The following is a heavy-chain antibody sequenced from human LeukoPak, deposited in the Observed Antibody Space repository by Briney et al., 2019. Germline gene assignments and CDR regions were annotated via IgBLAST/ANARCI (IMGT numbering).Heavy chain of an antibody. CDR2: ISWNGGSI. CDR1: GFTFDEYA. CDR3: AKGTGRYWTFFDS. V-gene: IGHV3-9*01. D-gene: IGHD1-26*01. Sequence: PGGSLRLSCAASGFTFDEYAMHWVRQGPGKGLEWVSGISWNGGSIDYVDSVKGRLTISRDNAKNPLYLQMNSLRPEDTALYYCAKGTGRYWTFFDSWGQGTHVVVSS. J-gene: IGHJ4*02.